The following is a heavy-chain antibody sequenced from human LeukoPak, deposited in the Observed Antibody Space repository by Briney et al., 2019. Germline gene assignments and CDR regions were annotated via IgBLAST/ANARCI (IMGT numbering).Heavy chain of an antibody. CDR3: ARDVPDTGKDDKY. J-gene: IGHJ4*02. CDR1: GYTFTSYG. D-gene: IGHD2-2*01. Sequence: ASVKVSCTPSGYTFTSYGISWVRQAPGQGLEWVGWISAYNGNTNYAQKLQGRVTMTTDTSTSTAYMELRSLRSDDTAVYYCARDVPDTGKDDKYWGQGTLVTVSS. CDR2: ISAYNGNT. V-gene: IGHV1-18*01.